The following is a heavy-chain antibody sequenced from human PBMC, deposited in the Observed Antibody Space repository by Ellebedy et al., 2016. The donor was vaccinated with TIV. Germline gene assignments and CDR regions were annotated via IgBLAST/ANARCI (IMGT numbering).Heavy chain of an antibody. CDR1: GFTFSSYG. J-gene: IGHJ4*02. CDR2: MKQDGGEE. Sequence: GESLKISCAASGFTFSSYGMHRVRQAPGKGLEWVANMKQDGGEEYYVDSVKGRFIISRDNAKNSLYLQMNSLRAEDTAVYYCARDQSNAGASDYWGQGTLVTVSS. V-gene: IGHV3-7*03. CDR3: ARDQSNAGASDY. D-gene: IGHD1-26*01.